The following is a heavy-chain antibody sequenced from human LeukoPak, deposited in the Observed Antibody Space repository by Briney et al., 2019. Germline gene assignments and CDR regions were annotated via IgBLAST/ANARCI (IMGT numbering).Heavy chain of an antibody. V-gene: IGHV3-30-3*01. D-gene: IGHD1-26*01. CDR1: GFTFSNYA. Sequence: GGSLRLSCAASGFTFSNYAMHWVRQAPGNGLEWVAIISYDGNNKYYADSVKGRFTISRDNSKNTLYLQMNSLRPEDAGVYYCARVGVGRDPYFDYWGQGTLVTVSS. J-gene: IGHJ4*02. CDR2: ISYDGNNK. CDR3: ARVGVGRDPYFDY.